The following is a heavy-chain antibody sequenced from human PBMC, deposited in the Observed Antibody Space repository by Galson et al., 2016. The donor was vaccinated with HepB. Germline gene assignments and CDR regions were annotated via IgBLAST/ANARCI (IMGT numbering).Heavy chain of an antibody. V-gene: IGHV6-1*01. J-gene: IGHJ6*02. CDR2: TYYRSRWYN. Sequence: CAISGDSVSSNSSAWNWIRQSPSRGLEWLGRTYYRSRWYNDYAVSVESRLIINADTSKNQFSLQLKSVTPEDTAVYYCVRFAVAGPDHLYYYYYNGVDVWGQGTTVTVSS. CDR1: GDSVSSNSSA. CDR3: VRFAVAGPDHLYYYYYNGVDV. D-gene: IGHD6-19*01.